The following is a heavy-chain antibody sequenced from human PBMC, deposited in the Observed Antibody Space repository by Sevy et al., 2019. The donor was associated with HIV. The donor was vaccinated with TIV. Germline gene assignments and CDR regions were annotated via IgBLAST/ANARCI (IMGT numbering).Heavy chain of an antibody. CDR3: AREREFTIFGVLIEYGMDV. CDR1: GFTVRSNY. D-gene: IGHD3-3*01. V-gene: IGHV3-53*01. Sequence: GGSLRLSCAASGFTVRSNYMSWVRQAPGKGLEWVSVIYSGGTTYYADSVKGRFTIARDNSKNTLYLQMNNLRAEDTAVYYCAREREFTIFGVLIEYGMDVWGQGTTVTVSS. CDR2: IYSGGTT. J-gene: IGHJ6*02.